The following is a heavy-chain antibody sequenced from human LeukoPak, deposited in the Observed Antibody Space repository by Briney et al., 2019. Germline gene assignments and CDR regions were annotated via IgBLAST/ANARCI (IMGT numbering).Heavy chain of an antibody. V-gene: IGHV1-69*05. J-gene: IGHJ6*03. CDR2: IIPIFGTA. CDR3: ARGVSSSSSYYYYYYYMDV. Sequence: ASVKVSCKASGGTFSSYAISWVRQAPGQGLEWMGGIIPIFGTANYAQKLQGRVTMTTDTSTSTAYMELRSLRSDDTAVYYCARGVSSSSSYYYYYYYMDVWGKGTTVTVSS. CDR1: GGTFSSYA. D-gene: IGHD6-6*01.